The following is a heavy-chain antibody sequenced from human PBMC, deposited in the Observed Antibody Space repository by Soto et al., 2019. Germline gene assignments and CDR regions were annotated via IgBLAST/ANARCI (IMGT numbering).Heavy chain of an antibody. CDR3: ARHNMTTVTTADAFDI. Sequence: GESLKISCKGSGYSFTSYWIGWVRQMPGKGLEWMGIIYPGDSDTRYSPSFQGQVTISADKSISTAYLKWSSLKASDTAMYYCARHNMTTVTTADAFDIWGQGTMVTVSS. CDR1: GYSFTSYW. D-gene: IGHD4-4*01. V-gene: IGHV5-51*01. CDR2: IYPGDSDT. J-gene: IGHJ3*02.